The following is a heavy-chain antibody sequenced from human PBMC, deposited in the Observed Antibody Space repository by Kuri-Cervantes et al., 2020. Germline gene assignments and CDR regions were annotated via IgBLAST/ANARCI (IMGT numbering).Heavy chain of an antibody. CDR2: IYYSGST. D-gene: IGHD2-21*02. CDR3: ARTGDYCGGDCGWYFDL. Sequence: GSLRLSCTVSGGSISSSSYYWGWIHQPPGKGLEWIGSIYYSGSTYYNPSLKSRVTISVDTSKNQFSLKLSSVTAADTAVYYCARTGDYCGGDCGWYFDLWGRGTLVTVSS. J-gene: IGHJ2*01. CDR1: GGSISSSSYY. V-gene: IGHV4-39*01.